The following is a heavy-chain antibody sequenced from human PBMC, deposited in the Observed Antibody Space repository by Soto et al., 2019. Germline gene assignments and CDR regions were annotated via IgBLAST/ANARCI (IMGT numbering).Heavy chain of an antibody. CDR2: IYYSGST. CDR3: AREPTHDYGDYVY. CDR1: GGSISSGGYY. Sequence: SETLSLTCTVSGGSISSGGYYWSWIRQHPGKGLEWIGYIYYSGSTYYNPSLTSRVAISVDTSKNQFSLKLSSVTAADTAVYYCAREPTHDYGDYVYWGQGTLVTVSS. D-gene: IGHD4-17*01. J-gene: IGHJ4*02. V-gene: IGHV4-31*03.